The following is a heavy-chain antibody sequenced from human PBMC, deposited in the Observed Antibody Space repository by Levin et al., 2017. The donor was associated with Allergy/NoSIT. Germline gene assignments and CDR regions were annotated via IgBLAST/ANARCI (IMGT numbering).Heavy chain of an antibody. J-gene: IGHJ6*02. V-gene: IGHV1-8*01. CDR1: GYTFTSYD. CDR2: MNPNSGNT. CDR3: ARVGILGSGYYYVYYYGMDV. D-gene: IGHD3-3*01. Sequence: ASVKVSCKASGYTFTSYDINWVRQATGQGLEWMGWMNPNSGNTGYAQKFQGRVTMTRNTSISTAYMELSSLRSEDTAVYYCARVGILGSGYYYVYYYGMDVWGQGTTVTVSS.